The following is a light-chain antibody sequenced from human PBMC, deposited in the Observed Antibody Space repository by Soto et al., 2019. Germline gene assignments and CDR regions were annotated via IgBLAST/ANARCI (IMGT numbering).Light chain of an antibody. V-gene: IGLV3-21*02. J-gene: IGLJ3*02. CDR1: NVGSKS. Sequence: SYELTQPPSVSVAPGQTARITCGGNNVGSKSVHWYQQKPGQAPVLVVHDDSDRPSGIPERFSGSNSGNTATLTISRVGAGDEADYYCQVWDNSGPQGVFGGGTKLTVL. CDR3: QVWDNSGPQGV. CDR2: DDS.